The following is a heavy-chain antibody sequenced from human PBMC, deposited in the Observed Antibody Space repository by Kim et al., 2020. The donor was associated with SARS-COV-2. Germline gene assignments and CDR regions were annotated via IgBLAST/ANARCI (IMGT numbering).Heavy chain of an antibody. D-gene: IGHD3-22*01. CDR1: GYTFTSYG. J-gene: IGHJ5*02. CDR3: ARDETYYYDSSGFPENWFDP. V-gene: IGHV1-18*04. CDR2: ISAYNGNT. Sequence: ASVKVSCKASGYTFTSYGISWVRQAPGQGLEWMGWISAYNGNTNYARKLQGRVTMTTDTSTSTAYMELRSLRSDDTAVYYCARDETYYYDSSGFPENWFDPWGQGTLVTVSS.